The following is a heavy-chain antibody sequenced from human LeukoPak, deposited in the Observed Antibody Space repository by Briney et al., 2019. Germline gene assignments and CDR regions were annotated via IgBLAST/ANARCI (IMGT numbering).Heavy chain of an antibody. D-gene: IGHD6-19*01. CDR2: SYYTGST. J-gene: IGHJ4*02. V-gene: IGHV4-39*01. CDR3: VKSGGYGLIDY. Sequence: PSETLSLTSAVSGASISGSGYYLGWIRQPPGKGLEWIGNSYYTGSTYYNASLQSRVTISIDMSKNQFSLRLSSVTAADTAMYYCVKSGGYGLIDYWGQGTLVTVSS. CDR1: GASISGSGYY.